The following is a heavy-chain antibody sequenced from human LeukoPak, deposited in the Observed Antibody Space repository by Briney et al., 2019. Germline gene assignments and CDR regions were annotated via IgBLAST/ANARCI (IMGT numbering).Heavy chain of an antibody. CDR2: IYTSGST. D-gene: IGHD3-22*01. V-gene: IGHV4-4*07. CDR3: ARDDDSSGYWDVFDY. Sequence: SETLSLTCTVSGGSISSYYWSWIRQPAGKGLEWIGRIYTSGSTNYNPSLKSRVTMSVDTSKNQFSLKLSSVTAADTAVYYCARDDDSSGYWDVFDYWGQGTLVTVSS. J-gene: IGHJ4*02. CDR1: GGSISSYY.